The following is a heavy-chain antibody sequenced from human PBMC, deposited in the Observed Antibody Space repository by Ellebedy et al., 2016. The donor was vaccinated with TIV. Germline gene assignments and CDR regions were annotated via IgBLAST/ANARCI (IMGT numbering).Heavy chain of an antibody. J-gene: IGHJ4*02. CDR2: IKQDGSEK. CDR3: VRVHLGATTRFLDY. CDR1: GCSTSSSNW. V-gene: IGHV3-7*03. Sequence: PSETLSLTCAVSGCSTSSSNWWSWVRKPPGKGLECVANIKQDGSEKSYVDSVKGRFTISRVNAKNSLYLQMNSLKTEDTAVYFCVRVHLGATTRFLDYWGQGTLVTVSS. D-gene: IGHD4-11*01.